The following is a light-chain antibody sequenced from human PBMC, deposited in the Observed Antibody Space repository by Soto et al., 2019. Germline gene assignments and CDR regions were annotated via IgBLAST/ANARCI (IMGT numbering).Light chain of an antibody. CDR2: DAS. Sequence: EIVLTQSPATLYLSPGERATFSCKASQSVGTSLAWFQQKPGQAPRLLIYDASVRANGIPARFSASGSGTDFTLTLSRLQPEDIAMYDCQPSSNWPTWTFGQGTKVDIK. V-gene: IGKV3-11*01. CDR1: QSVGTS. J-gene: IGKJ1*01. CDR3: QPSSNWPTWT.